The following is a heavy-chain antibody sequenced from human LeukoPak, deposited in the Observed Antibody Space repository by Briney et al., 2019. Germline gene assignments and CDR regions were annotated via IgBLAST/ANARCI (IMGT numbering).Heavy chain of an antibody. CDR1: GYTVSNYW. Sequence: GESLKISCKASGYTVSNYWIGWVRQMPGKGLEWMGIIYPDDSETRYSPTFQGQVTISADKSITTAHLQWSSLKASDTAIYYCARRGGSLNFFDYWGQGTLVSVSS. J-gene: IGHJ4*02. CDR3: ARRGGSLNFFDY. V-gene: IGHV5-51*01. D-gene: IGHD5-24*01. CDR2: IYPDDSET.